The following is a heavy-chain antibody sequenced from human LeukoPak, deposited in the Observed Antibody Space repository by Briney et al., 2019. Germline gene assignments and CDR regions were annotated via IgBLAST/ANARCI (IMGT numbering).Heavy chain of an antibody. V-gene: IGHV6-1*01. J-gene: IGHJ4*02. CDR3: ARSSIEWGKRSIAAAGTLPDY. CDR2: TYYRSKWYN. Sequence: SQTLSLTCAISGDSVSSNSAAWNWIRQSPSRGLEWLGRTYYRSKWYNDYAVSVKSRITINPDTSKNQFSLQLNSVTPEDTAVYYCARSSIEWGKRSIAAAGTLPDYWGQGTLVTVSS. D-gene: IGHD6-13*01. CDR1: GDSVSSNSAA.